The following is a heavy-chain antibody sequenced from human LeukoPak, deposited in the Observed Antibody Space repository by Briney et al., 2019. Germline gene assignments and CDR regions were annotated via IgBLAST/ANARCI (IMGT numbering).Heavy chain of an antibody. CDR1: GFTFSDHY. CDR2: TRNKANSYTT. V-gene: IGHV3-72*01. CDR3: ARGTNLDGYSSSWYGYYYYYYMDV. D-gene: IGHD6-13*01. J-gene: IGHJ6*03. Sequence: PGGSLRLSCAASGFTFSDHYMDWVRQAPGEGLEWVGRTRNKANSYTTEYAASVKGRFTISRDDSKNSLYLQMNSLKTEDTAVYYCARGTNLDGYSSSWYGYYYYYYMDVWGKGTTVTVSS.